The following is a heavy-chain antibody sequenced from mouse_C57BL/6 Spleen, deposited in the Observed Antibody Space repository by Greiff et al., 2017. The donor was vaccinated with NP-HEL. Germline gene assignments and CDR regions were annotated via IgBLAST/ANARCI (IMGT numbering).Heavy chain of an antibody. CDR2: IYPGDGDT. V-gene: IGHV1-82*01. CDR1: GYAFSSSW. CDR3: VLEVLGYGPFAY. J-gene: IGHJ3*01. D-gene: IGHD1-1*01. Sequence: QVQLQQSGPELVKPGASVKISCKASGYAFSSSWMNWVKQRPGKGLEWIGRIYPGDGDTNYNGKFKGKATLTADKSSSTAYMQLSSLTSEDSAVYFCVLEVLGYGPFAYWGQGTLVTVSA.